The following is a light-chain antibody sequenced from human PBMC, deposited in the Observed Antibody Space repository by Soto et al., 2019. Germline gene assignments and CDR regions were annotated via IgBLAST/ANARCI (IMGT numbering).Light chain of an antibody. J-gene: IGKJ4*01. CDR1: QRISSN. CDR2: GAS. CDR3: QEYNDWRPIT. Sequence: EIVMTQSPATLSVSPGERATLSCRASQRISSNLAWYQQRRGQAPRLLIYGASTRAPGIPARFSGSGSGTEFTLTITSLQFEDFAVYYCQEYNDWRPITFGGGTKV. V-gene: IGKV3-15*01.